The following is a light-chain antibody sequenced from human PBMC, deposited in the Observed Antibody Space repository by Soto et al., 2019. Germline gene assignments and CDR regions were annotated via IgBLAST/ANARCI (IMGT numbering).Light chain of an antibody. V-gene: IGKV3-20*01. J-gene: IGKJ1*01. CDR2: GAS. CDR1: QSVSSN. Sequence: EIVLTQSPGTLSLSRGERATLSCRASQSVSSNLAWYQQKPGQAPRLLIYGASIRATGIPDRLSGSGSGTDFTLTISRLEPEDFAVYYCQQYHNSLWTFGQGTKVDIK. CDR3: QQYHNSLWT.